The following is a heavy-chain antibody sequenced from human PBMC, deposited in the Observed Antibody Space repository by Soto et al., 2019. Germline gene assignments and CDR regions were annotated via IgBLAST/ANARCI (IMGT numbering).Heavy chain of an antibody. CDR1: GFAFGNYH. CDR3: AKHRTMARGIRDFDI. D-gene: IGHD3-10*01. V-gene: IGHV3-23*01. CDR2: ISDSGGKT. J-gene: IGHJ6*02. Sequence: AETLCLSCVVSGFAFGNYHWAWVRQTPGKGLEWISTISDSGGKTDYEDSVRGRFTVSIHHSKDPVHLQMTSLRADDSAVYYCAKHRTMARGIRDFDIWGQGTKVTVYS.